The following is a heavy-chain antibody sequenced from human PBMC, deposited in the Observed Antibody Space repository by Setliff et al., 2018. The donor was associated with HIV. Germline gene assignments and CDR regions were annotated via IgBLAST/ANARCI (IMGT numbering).Heavy chain of an antibody. Sequence: GSLRLSCVASGFTFSTYLMHWVRQVPGKGLMWVAHINNDETITKYADSVKGRFSISRDNAKNTLYLQMNNLTAEDTAVYYCAREKQLVSVGDYWGQGTQVTVSS. V-gene: IGHV3-74*01. D-gene: IGHD6-13*01. CDR1: GFTFSTYL. CDR2: INNDETIT. CDR3: AREKQLVSVGDY. J-gene: IGHJ4*02.